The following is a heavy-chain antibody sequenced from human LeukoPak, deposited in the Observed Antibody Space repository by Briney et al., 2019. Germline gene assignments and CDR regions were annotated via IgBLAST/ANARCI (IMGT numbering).Heavy chain of an antibody. CDR1: GFTVSSNY. D-gene: IGHD2-15*01. J-gene: IGHJ3*02. CDR2: IYSGGST. Sequence: PGGSLRLSCAASGFTVSSNYMSWVRQAPGKGLEWVSVIYSGGSTYYADSVKGRFTISRDNSKNTLYLQMNSLRAEDTAVYYCAREVLAAFDIWGQGTMATVSS. V-gene: IGHV3-53*01. CDR3: AREVLAAFDI.